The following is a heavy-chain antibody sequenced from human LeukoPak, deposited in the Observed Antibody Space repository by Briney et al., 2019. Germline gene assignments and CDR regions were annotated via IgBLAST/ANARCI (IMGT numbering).Heavy chain of an antibody. CDR3: ARLMVAARRFDP. J-gene: IGHJ5*02. CDR2: INPNSGGT. V-gene: IGHV1-2*02. D-gene: IGHD6-6*01. CDR1: GYTSTGYY. Sequence: ASVKVSCKASGYTSTGYYMHWVRQAPGQGLEWMGWINPNSGGTNYAQKFQGRVTMTRDTSISTAYMELSRLRSDDTAVYYCARLMVAARRFDPWGQGTLVTVSS.